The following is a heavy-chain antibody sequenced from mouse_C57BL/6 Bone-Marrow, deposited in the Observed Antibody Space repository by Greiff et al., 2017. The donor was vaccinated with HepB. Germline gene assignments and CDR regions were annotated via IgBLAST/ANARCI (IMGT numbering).Heavy chain of an antibody. CDR3: ARSYVYYDYDVGFAY. CDR2: IHPNSGST. Sequence: QVQLQQPGAELVKPGASVKLSCKASGYTFTSYWMHWVKQRPGQGLEWIGMIHPNSGSTNYNEKFKSKATLTVDKSSSTAYMQLSSLTSEDSAVYYCARSYVYYDYDVGFAYWGQGTLVTVSA. CDR1: GYTFTSYW. D-gene: IGHD2-4*01. J-gene: IGHJ3*01. V-gene: IGHV1-64*01.